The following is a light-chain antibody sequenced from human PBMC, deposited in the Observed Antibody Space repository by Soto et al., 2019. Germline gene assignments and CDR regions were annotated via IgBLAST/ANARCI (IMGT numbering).Light chain of an antibody. CDR3: QQYYDTPYT. CDR2: WAS. J-gene: IGKJ2*01. CDR1: QTVVYSTSSQSY. V-gene: IGKV4-1*01. Sequence: DIVMTQSPDSLAVSLGERATINCKSSQTVVYSTSSQSYLAWYQQKPGQPPKLLIYWASTRESGVPDRFSGSGSGTDFTLTISTLQAEDAAIYYCQQYYDTPYTFGQGTKLVIK.